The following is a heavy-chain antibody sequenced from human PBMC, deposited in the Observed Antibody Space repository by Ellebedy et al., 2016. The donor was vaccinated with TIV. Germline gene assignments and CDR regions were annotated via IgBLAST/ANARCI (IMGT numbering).Heavy chain of an antibody. CDR3: AKGLVDTAMADY. CDR1: GFTFSSYA. Sequence: PGGSLRLSCAASGFTFSSYAMSWVRQAPGKGLEWVSAISGSGGRTDNADSVKGRFTISRDNSRNTLYLQMNSLRVEDTAVYYCAKGLVDTAMADYWGQGTLVTVSS. J-gene: IGHJ4*02. D-gene: IGHD5-18*01. CDR2: ISGSGGRT. V-gene: IGHV3-23*01.